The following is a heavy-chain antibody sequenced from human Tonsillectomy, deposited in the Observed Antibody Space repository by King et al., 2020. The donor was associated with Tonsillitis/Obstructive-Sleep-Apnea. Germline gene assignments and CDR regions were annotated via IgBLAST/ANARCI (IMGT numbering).Heavy chain of an antibody. CDR3: TTGAGYSSGKGY. J-gene: IGHJ4*02. D-gene: IGHD6-19*01. CDR1: GFTFSNAW. V-gene: IGHV3-15*07. CDR2: IKSKTDGGTT. Sequence: VQLVESGGGLVKSWGSLRLSCAASGFTFSNAWMNWVRQAPGKGLEWVGRIKSKTDGGTTDYAAPVKGRFTISRDDSKNTLYLQMNSLKTEDTAVYYCTTGAGYSSGKGYWGQGTLVTVSS.